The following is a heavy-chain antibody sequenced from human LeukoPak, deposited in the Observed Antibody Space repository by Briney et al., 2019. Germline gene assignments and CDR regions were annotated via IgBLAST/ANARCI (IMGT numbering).Heavy chain of an antibody. Sequence: GGSLRLSCAASAFTVSSNYMSWVRQAPGKGLEWVGFIRSKTYGGTPEYAASVKGRFNISRDDSKSIAYLQMNSLKIEDTAVYYCARDQTPYYWGQGTLVTVSP. CDR3: ARDQTPYY. CDR1: AFTVSSNY. CDR2: IRSKTYGGTP. J-gene: IGHJ4*02. V-gene: IGHV3-71*01.